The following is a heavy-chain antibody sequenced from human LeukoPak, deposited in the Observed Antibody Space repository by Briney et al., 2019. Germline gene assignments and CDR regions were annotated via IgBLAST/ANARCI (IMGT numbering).Heavy chain of an antibody. Sequence: SETLSLTCAVSGASFTNTDWWSWVRQPPGMGLEWIGEIYYTGSTTYNPSLNSRVILSLDKSKNQFSLKLNSVTAADTAVYYCGRPNPDSSGYYGSFDPWGQGILVTVSS. CDR2: IYYTGST. J-gene: IGHJ5*02. D-gene: IGHD3-22*01. CDR3: GRPNPDSSGYYGSFDP. V-gene: IGHV4-4*02. CDR1: GASFTNTDW.